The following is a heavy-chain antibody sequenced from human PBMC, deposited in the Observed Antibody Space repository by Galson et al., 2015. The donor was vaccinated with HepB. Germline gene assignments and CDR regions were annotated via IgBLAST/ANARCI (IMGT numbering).Heavy chain of an antibody. J-gene: IGHJ6*02. Sequence: SLRLSCAASGFTFSSYGMHWVRQAPGKGLDWVAVISYDGSNKYYADSVKGRFTISRDNSKNTLYLQMNSPRAEDTAVYYCARVSARGGKVPQNYYGMDVWGQGTTVTVSS. CDR1: GFTFSSYG. CDR2: ISYDGSNK. D-gene: IGHD3-10*01. V-gene: IGHV3-30*03. CDR3: ARVSARGGKVPQNYYGMDV.